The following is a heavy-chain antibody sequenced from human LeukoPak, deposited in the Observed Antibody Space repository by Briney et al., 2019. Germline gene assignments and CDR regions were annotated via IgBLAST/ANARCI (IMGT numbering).Heavy chain of an antibody. CDR1: GFTFSSYW. V-gene: IGHV3-74*01. D-gene: IGHD3-10*01. CDR3: VRGGFGHAMDV. Sequence: PGGSLRLSCAASGFTFSSYWMHWVRQAPGKGLVWVSVINNDGSGTNYADSVKGRSTISRDNAKNTLYLQMTSLGAEDTAVYYCVRGGFGHAMDVWGQGTTVTVSS. CDR2: INNDGSGT. J-gene: IGHJ6*02.